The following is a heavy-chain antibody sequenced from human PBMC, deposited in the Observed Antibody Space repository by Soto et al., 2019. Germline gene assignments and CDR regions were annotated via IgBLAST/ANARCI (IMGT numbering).Heavy chain of an antibody. D-gene: IGHD2-21*02. J-gene: IGHJ4*02. CDR3: ARQRTSVVTQAYFDD. CDR1: GGSINSRSYY. CDR2: IYYSGST. Sequence: SETLSLTCPVSGGSINSRSYYWGWIRQSAGKGLEWIGSIYYSGSTYYNPSLKSRVAMSVDTSKNQFSLKLRSVSAADTAVYYCARQRTSVVTQAYFDDWGQGSLVTVSS. V-gene: IGHV4-39*01.